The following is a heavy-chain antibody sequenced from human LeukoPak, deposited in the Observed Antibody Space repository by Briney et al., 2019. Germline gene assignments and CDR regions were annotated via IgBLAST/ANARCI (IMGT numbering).Heavy chain of an antibody. CDR3: ARRGEFDY. CDR2: ISSDGSTK. Sequence: PGGSLRLSCAASGFTFSSYAMSWVRQAPGKGLEWVAVISSDGSTKYYADSVKGRFTISRDNSKNTLYLQMNSLRAEDTAVYYCARRGEFDYWGQGTLVTVSS. V-gene: IGHV3-30*03. D-gene: IGHD5-12*01. CDR1: GFTFSSYA. J-gene: IGHJ4*02.